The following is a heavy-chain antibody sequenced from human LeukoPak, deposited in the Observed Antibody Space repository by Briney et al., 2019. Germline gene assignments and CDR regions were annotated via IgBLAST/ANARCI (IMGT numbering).Heavy chain of an antibody. Sequence: GGSLRLSCAASGFTFSSYGMHWVRQAPGKGLEWVAVISYDGSNKYYADSVKGRFPISRDNSKNTLYLQMNSLRAEDTAVYYCAKDQYSGSYYSAFDIWGQGTMVTVSS. J-gene: IGHJ3*02. V-gene: IGHV3-30*18. CDR2: ISYDGSNK. CDR3: AKDQYSGSYYSAFDI. CDR1: GFTFSSYG. D-gene: IGHD1-26*01.